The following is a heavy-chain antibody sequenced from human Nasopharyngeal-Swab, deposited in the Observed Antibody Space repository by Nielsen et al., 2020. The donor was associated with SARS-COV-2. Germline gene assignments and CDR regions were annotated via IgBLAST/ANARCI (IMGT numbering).Heavy chain of an antibody. CDR3: ASSYPAAAIGAVDY. D-gene: IGHD6-13*01. J-gene: IGHJ4*02. V-gene: IGHV4-39*01. CDR2: IYYTGST. Sequence: WIRQPPGKGLEWIGSIYYTGSTYYNPSLKSRVTICVDTPKNQLSLKLSSVTAADTSVYYCASSYPAAAIGAVDYWGQGTLVTVSS.